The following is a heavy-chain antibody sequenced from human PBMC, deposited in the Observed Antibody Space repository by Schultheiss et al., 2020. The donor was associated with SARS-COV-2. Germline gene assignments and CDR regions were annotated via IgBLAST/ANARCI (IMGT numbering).Heavy chain of an antibody. J-gene: IGHJ4*02. Sequence: GGSLRLSCAASGFTFSNAWMSWVRQAPGKGLEWVSYISSSSSYTNYADSVKGRFTISRDNAKNSLYLQMNSLRAEDTAVYYCARERRSSSSTFDYWGQGTLVTVSS. D-gene: IGHD6-6*01. CDR3: ARERRSSSSTFDY. CDR2: ISSSSSYT. V-gene: IGHV3-11*05. CDR1: GFTFSNAW.